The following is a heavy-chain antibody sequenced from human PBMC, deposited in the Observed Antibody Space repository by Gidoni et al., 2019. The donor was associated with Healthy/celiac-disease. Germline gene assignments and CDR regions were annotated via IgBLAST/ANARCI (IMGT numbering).Heavy chain of an antibody. CDR1: GFTFSAYY. Sequence: QVQLVESGGGLVKPGGSLRLSCAASGFTFSAYYMSWIRQAPGKGLGWVSYISSSSSYTNYADSVKVRFTISRDNAKNSLYLQMNSLRAEDTAVYYCARDLRSGSGFDAFDIWGQGTMVTVSS. V-gene: IGHV3-11*06. J-gene: IGHJ3*02. D-gene: IGHD1-26*01. CDR2: ISSSSSYT. CDR3: ARDLRSGSGFDAFDI.